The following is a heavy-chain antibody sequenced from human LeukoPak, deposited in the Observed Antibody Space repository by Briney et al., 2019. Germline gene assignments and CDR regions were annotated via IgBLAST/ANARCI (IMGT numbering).Heavy chain of an antibody. CDR2: ISSSSTI. CDR1: GFTFSSYS. CDR3: ASQDPYCGGDCQTN. D-gene: IGHD2-21*02. J-gene: IGHJ4*02. Sequence: PGGSLRLSCAASGFTFSSYSMNWVRQAPGKGLEWVSYISSSSTIYYADSVKGRFTISRDNAKNSLYLQMNSLRAEDTAVYYCASQDPYCGGDCQTNWGQGTLVTVSS. V-gene: IGHV3-48*04.